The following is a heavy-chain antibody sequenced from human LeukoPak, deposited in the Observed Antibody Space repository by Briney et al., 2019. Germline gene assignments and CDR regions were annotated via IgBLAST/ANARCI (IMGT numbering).Heavy chain of an antibody. V-gene: IGHV4-38-2*02. D-gene: IGHD5-24*01. CDR2: IFRSWST. Sequence: SETLSLTCTVSGYSMTSGFYWGWIRQPPGRGLEWIGSIFRSWSTYRNPSLRSRVTLSLDTSKNQFSLELSSVIAADTAIYYCLRGRDGLGIYQFEYWGQGNLVIVSS. CDR1: GYSMTSGFY. CDR3: LRGRDGLGIYQFEY. J-gene: IGHJ4*02.